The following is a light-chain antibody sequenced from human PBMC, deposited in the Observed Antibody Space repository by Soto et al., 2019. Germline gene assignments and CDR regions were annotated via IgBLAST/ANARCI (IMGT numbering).Light chain of an antibody. CDR2: DDS. CDR1: NIGSKS. Sequence: SYELTQPPSVSVSPGQTASISCWGNNIGSKSVCWYQQKPGQAPVLVVYDDSDRPSGIPARFSGSNSGNTATLTITRVEAGDEADYFCQVWNTSSDHPRGFGTGTKVT. V-gene: IGLV3-21*02. J-gene: IGLJ1*01. CDR3: QVWNTSSDHPRG.